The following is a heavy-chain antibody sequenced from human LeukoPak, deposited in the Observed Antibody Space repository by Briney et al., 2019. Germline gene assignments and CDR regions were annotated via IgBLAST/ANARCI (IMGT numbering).Heavy chain of an antibody. CDR2: IIPIFGTA. CDR1: GGTFGSYA. Sequence: ASVKVSCKASGGTFGSYAISWVRQAPGQGLEWMGGIIPIFGTANYAQKFQGRVTITADESTSTAYMELSSLRSEDTAVYYCASSSIAARGWFDPWGQGTLVTVSS. J-gene: IGHJ5*02. CDR3: ASSSIAARGWFDP. D-gene: IGHD6-6*01. V-gene: IGHV1-69*13.